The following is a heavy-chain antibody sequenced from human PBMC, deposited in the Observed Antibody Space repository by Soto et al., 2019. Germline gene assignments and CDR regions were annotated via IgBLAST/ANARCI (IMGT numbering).Heavy chain of an antibody. CDR2: IRSKANSYAT. D-gene: IGHD6-19*01. V-gene: IGHV3-73*02. CDR3: TRLFVAGFDY. CDR1: GFTFSGSA. Sequence: EVQLVESGGGLVQPGGSLKLSCAASGFTFSGSAMHWVRQASGKGLEWVGRIRSKANSYATAYAASVKGRFTISRDDSKSTAYLQMNSLKTEDTAVYYCTRLFVAGFDYWGQGTLVTVSS. J-gene: IGHJ4*02.